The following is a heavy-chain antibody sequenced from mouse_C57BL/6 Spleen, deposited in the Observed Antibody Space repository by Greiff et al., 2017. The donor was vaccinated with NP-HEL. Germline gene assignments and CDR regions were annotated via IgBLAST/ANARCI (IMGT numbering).Heavy chain of an antibody. CDR3: ARCDYGEDYFDY. Sequence: VQLQQSGPELVKPGASVKISCKASGYTFTDYYMNWVKQSHGKSLEWIGDINPNNGGTSYNQKFKGKATLTVDKSSSTAYMELRSLTSEDSAVYYCARCDYGEDYFDYWGQGTTLTVSS. D-gene: IGHD2-4*01. CDR1: GYTFTDYY. J-gene: IGHJ2*01. V-gene: IGHV1-26*01. CDR2: INPNNGGT.